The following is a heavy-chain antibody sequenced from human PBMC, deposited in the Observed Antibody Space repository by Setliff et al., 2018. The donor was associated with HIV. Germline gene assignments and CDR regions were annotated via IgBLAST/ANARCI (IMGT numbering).Heavy chain of an antibody. J-gene: IGHJ4*01. V-gene: IGHV1-3*01. Sequence: ASVKVSCKVSGYTFTTYSLHWVRQAPGQSLEWLGWVHAGKGDTKYSQDLQGRITISSDTSANTAYMELSNLRSDDTAVYFCVRGALLAAFDFDHWGHGTLVTVSS. D-gene: IGHD2-8*02. CDR1: GYTFTTYS. CDR3: VRGALLAAFDFDH. CDR2: VHAGKGDT.